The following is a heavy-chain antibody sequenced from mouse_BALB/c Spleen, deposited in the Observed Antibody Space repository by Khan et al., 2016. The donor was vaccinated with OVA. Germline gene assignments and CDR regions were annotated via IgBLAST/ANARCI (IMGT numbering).Heavy chain of an antibody. CDR3: TRVGYLFAY. CDR1: GYTFTSYW. CDR2: IYPGNSDT. V-gene: IGHV1-5*01. Sequence: EVQLQQSGTVLARPGTSVKMSCKASGYTFTSYWMHWVKQRPGQGLEWIGAIYPGNSDTSYNQKFKGKATLTAVTSTSTAYMELSSLTNEDSAVYYCTRVGYLFAYWGQGTLVTVSA. D-gene: IGHD2-2*01. J-gene: IGHJ3*01.